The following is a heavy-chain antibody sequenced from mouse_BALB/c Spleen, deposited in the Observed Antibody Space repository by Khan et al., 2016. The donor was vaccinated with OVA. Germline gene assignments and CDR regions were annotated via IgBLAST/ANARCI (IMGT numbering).Heavy chain of an antibody. D-gene: IGHD2-14*01. Sequence: LQQPGSELVRPGASVKLSCKASGYTFTSYWMHWVKQRPGQGLEWIGNIYPGSGSTNYDEKFKSKATLTVDTSSSTAYMQLSSPTSEDSAVYYCTRGEYDGDYWGQGTTLTVSS. CDR2: IYPGSGST. CDR1: GYTFTSYW. J-gene: IGHJ2*01. CDR3: TRGEYDGDY. V-gene: IGHV1S22*01.